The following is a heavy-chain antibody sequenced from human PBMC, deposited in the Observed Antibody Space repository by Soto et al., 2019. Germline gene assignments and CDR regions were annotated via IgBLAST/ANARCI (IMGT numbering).Heavy chain of an antibody. CDR3: ADGRNDCRGGSCYYNWFAS. CDR1: GFSLSTTGVG. V-gene: IGHV2-5*02. J-gene: IGHJ5*01. D-gene: IGHD2-15*01. CDR2: IYWDDDN. Sequence: QITLKESGPTLVKPTQALTLTCTFTGFSLSTTGVGVCWIRQPPGKALEWLALIYWDDDNSYSPPLKSSLTITNDTSNNQLVLDTHNMDPVDTATYYGADGRNDCRGGSCYYNWFASWGRGTLVTVS.